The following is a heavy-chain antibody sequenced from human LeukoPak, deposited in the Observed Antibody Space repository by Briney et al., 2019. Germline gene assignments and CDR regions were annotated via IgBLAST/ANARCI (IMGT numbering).Heavy chain of an antibody. J-gene: IGHJ3*02. V-gene: IGHV4-34*01. D-gene: IGHD5-12*01. CDR2: INHSGST. CDR3: ARKSGYAGPFDI. CDR1: GGSFSGYY. Sequence: SETLSLTCAVYGGSFSGYYWSWIRQPPGKGLEWIGEINHSGSTNYNPSLKSRVTISVDTSKNLFSLKLSSVTAADTAVYYCARKSGYAGPFDIWGQGTMVTVSS.